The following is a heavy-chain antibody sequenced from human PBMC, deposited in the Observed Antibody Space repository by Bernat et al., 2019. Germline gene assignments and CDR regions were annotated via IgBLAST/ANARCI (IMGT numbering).Heavy chain of an antibody. CDR1: GFTFSSYG. Sequence: QVQLVESGGGVVQPGRSLRLSCAASGFTFSSYGMHWVRQAPGKGLEWVAVIWYDGSNKYYADSVKGRFTISRDNSKNTLYLQMNSLRAEDTAVYYCASTKGVRGGFTPHAGSRHYYYGMDVWGQGTTVTVSS. CDR3: ASTKGVRGGFTPHAGSRHYYYGMDV. V-gene: IGHV3-33*01. J-gene: IGHJ6*02. CDR2: IWYDGSNK. D-gene: IGHD3-10*01.